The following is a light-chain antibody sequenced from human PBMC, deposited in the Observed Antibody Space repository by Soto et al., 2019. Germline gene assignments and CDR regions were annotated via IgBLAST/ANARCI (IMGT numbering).Light chain of an antibody. CDR3: AAWDDSLNGLV. CDR2: SNN. V-gene: IGLV1-44*01. CDR1: SSNIGSNT. Sequence: QSVLTQPPSASGTPGQRVTISCSGSSSNIGSNTVNWYQQLPGTAPKLLIYSNNQRPSGVPDRVSGSKSGTSASLAIGGLLSEDEADYYCAAWDDSLNGLVFGGGTKLTVL. J-gene: IGLJ2*01.